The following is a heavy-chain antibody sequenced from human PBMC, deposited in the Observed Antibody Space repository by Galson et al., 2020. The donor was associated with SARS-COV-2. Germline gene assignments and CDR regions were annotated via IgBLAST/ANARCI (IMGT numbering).Heavy chain of an antibody. Sequence: GGSLRLSCAASGFTVTSNSMSWVRQVPGKGLEWVSVIYGGGDNTHYADSVQGRFSISRDSSKNTLNLQMNSLRADDTAVYYCARVLGDDYSRIRFDIWGQGTMVTVSS. D-gene: IGHD4-4*01. CDR3: ARVLGDDYSRIRFDI. V-gene: IGHV3-66*01. J-gene: IGHJ3*02. CDR2: IYGGGDNT. CDR1: GFTVTSNS.